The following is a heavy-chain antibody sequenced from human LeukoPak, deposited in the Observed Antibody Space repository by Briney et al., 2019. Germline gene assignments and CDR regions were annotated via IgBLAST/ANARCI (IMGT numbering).Heavy chain of an antibody. Sequence: SETLSLTCTVSGGSISSGDYYWSWIRQPPGKGLEWIVYIYYSGSTYYNPSLKSRVTISVATSKNQFSLKLSSVTAADTAVYYCARVDCSSTRCLDAFDIWGQGTMVTVSS. CDR2: IYYSGST. J-gene: IGHJ3*02. CDR3: ARVDCSSTRCLDAFDI. CDR1: GGSISSGDYY. V-gene: IGHV4-30-4*08. D-gene: IGHD2-2*01.